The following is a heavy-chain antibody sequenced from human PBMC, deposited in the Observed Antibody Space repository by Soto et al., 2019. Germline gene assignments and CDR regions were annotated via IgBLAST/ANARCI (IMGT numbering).Heavy chain of an antibody. V-gene: IGHV3-48*02. D-gene: IGHD6-13*01. J-gene: IGHJ6*02. CDR1: GFTFSSYS. Sequence: PGGSLRISCAASGFTFSSYSMNWVRKAPGKGLEWVSYISSSSSTIYYADSVKGRFTISRDNAKNSLYLQMNSLRDEDTAVYYCARDREQLVEGYYYGMDVWGQGT. CDR3: ARDREQLVEGYYYGMDV. CDR2: ISSSSSTI.